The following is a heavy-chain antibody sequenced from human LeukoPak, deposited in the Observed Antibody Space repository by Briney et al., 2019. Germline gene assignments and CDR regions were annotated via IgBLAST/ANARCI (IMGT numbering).Heavy chain of an antibody. CDR1: GFTFDDYA. CDR3: AKAVGGHNYFDY. Sequence: SLRLSCAASGFTFDDYAMHWVRQAPGKGLEWVSGISWNSGSIGYADSVKGRFTISRDNAKNSLYLQMNSLRAEDMALYYCAKAVGGHNYFDYWGQGTLVTVSS. D-gene: IGHD2-15*01. J-gene: IGHJ4*02. CDR2: ISWNSGSI. V-gene: IGHV3-9*03.